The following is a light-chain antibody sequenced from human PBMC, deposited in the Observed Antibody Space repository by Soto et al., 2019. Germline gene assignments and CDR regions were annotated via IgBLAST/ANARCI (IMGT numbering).Light chain of an antibody. CDR2: LNSDGSH. CDR1: SGHNSYA. J-gene: IGLJ2*01. CDR3: QTWGTGMGI. Sequence: QLVLTQSPSASASLGASVKLTCTLSSGHNSYAIAWHQQQPEKGPRYLMKLNSDGSHSKGDGIPDRFSGSSSGAERYLTISSLQPEDEADYYCQTWGTGMGIFGGGTKVTVL. V-gene: IGLV4-69*01.